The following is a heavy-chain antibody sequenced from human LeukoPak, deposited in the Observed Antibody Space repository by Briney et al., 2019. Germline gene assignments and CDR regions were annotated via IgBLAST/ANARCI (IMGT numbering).Heavy chain of an antibody. Sequence: SETLSLTCSVSGGSISGYYWSWVRQPPGKGLEWIGYIYYTGNTNYNPSLKSRLTISLDTSKNQFSLKLSSVTAADTAVYYCARNDIAVSGTRYFDSWGQGTLVTVFS. CDR3: ARNDIAVSGTRYFDS. CDR2: IYYTGNT. CDR1: GGSISGYY. D-gene: IGHD6-19*01. J-gene: IGHJ4*02. V-gene: IGHV4-59*08.